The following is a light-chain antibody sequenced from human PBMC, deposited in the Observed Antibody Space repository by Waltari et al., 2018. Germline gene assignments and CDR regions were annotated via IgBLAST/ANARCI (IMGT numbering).Light chain of an antibody. V-gene: IGKV3-20*01. Sequence: EIVLTQSPGTLSLSPGERATLSCRASESVSSSYLAWYQHKLGQAPRLLIYGAASRATGIPDRFSGSGSGTDLTLTISRLEPEDCAVYYGQQYGSSPRTFGQGTKVEIK. J-gene: IGKJ1*01. CDR2: GAA. CDR1: ESVSSSY. CDR3: QQYGSSPRT.